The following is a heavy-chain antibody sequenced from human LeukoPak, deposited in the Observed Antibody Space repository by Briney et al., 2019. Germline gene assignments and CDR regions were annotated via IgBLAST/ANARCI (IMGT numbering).Heavy chain of an antibody. CDR3: TRPHSRGREILN. D-gene: IGHD3-10*01. CDR1: GFGFTNNY. V-gene: IGHV3-53*01. CDR2: IYSVAST. Sequence: GGSLGLSCAASGFGFTNNYMSWVRQAPGKGLEFVSLIYSVASTYYADSVKGRFTISRDDSKNTVFLQMNSLGPEDTAIYFCTRPHSRGREILNWGQGALVTVSS. J-gene: IGHJ1*01.